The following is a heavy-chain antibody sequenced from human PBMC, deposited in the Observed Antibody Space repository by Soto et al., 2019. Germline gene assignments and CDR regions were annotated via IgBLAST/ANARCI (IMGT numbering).Heavy chain of an antibody. V-gene: IGHV4-39*01. Sequence: PSETLSLTCTVSGGSISSSSYYWGWIRQPPGKGLEWIGSIYYSGSTYYNPSLKSRVTISVDTSKNQFSLKLSSVTAADTAVYYCARHEGDSYDFWSGYLDGFDYWGQGTLVTVSS. J-gene: IGHJ4*02. CDR2: IYYSGST. CDR3: ARHEGDSYDFWSGYLDGFDY. CDR1: GGSISSSSYY. D-gene: IGHD3-3*01.